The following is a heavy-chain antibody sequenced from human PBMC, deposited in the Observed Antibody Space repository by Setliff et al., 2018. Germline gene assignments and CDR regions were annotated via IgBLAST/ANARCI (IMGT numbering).Heavy chain of an antibody. V-gene: IGHV3-48*03. D-gene: IGHD3-3*01. CDR3: TRGTFSDFWSGDYYDY. J-gene: IGHJ4*02. Sequence: GGSLRLSCAASGFTFSSYEMNWVRQAPGKGLEWVSYISRGGNTIYYADSVKGRFTISRDNARDSLFLQMNSLRAEDSAMYYCTRGTFSDFWSGDYYDYWGQGTLVTVSS. CDR2: ISRGGNTI. CDR1: GFTFSSYE.